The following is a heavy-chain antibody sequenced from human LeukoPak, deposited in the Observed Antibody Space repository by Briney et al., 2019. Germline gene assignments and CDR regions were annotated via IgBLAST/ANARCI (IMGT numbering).Heavy chain of an antibody. J-gene: IGHJ4*02. V-gene: IGHV4-39*01. D-gene: IGHD6-19*01. CDR1: GGSISSSPYY. CDR2: IHYSGNT. CDR3: ARPGGGLARSPYDF. Sequence: SETLALTCTVSGGSISSSPYYWAWIRQPPGKGLEWIGNIHYSGNTYYNPSLKSRVSISVDTSKNQFSLNLRYVTAADTAVYYCARPGGGLARSPYDFWSQGSLVTVSS.